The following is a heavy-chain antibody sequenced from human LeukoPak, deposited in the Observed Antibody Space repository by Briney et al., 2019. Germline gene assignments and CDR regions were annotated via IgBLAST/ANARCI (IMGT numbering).Heavy chain of an antibody. V-gene: IGHV3-66*01. CDR2: IYSGGST. Sequence: GGSLRLSCAASGFTVSSNYMSWVRQAPGKGLEWVSVIYSGGSTYYADSVKGRFTISRDNSKNTLYLQMNSQRAEDTAVYYCARDRVTAMPSYYYYYGMDVWGQGTTVTVSS. CDR3: ARDRVTAMPSYYYYYGMDV. D-gene: IGHD5-18*01. J-gene: IGHJ6*02. CDR1: GFTVSSNY.